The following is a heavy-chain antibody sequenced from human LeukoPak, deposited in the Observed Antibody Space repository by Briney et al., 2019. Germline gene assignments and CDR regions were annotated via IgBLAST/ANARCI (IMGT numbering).Heavy chain of an antibody. D-gene: IGHD3-22*01. CDR3: ATYYYDSSGYSPNDFDY. J-gene: IGHJ4*02. Sequence: ASVKVSCKASRYTFTGYYMHWVRQAPGQGLEWMGWINPNSGATNYVQKFQGRVTMTRDTSINTAYMELSRLRSDDTAVCYCATYYYDSSGYSPNDFDYWGQGTLVTVSS. CDR1: RYTFTGYY. V-gene: IGHV1-2*02. CDR2: INPNSGAT.